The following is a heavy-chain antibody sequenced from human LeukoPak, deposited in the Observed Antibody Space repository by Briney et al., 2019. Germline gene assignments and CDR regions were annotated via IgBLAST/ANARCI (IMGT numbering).Heavy chain of an antibody. Sequence: ASVKVSRKASGYTFTGYYMHWVRQAPGQGLEWMGWINPNSGGTNYAQKFQGRVTMTRDTSISTAYMELSRLRSDDTAVYYCARGYCSSTSCYEDNWFDPWGQGTLVTVSS. CDR2: INPNSGGT. CDR3: ARGYCSSTSCYEDNWFDP. CDR1: GYTFTGYY. D-gene: IGHD2-2*01. J-gene: IGHJ5*02. V-gene: IGHV1-2*02.